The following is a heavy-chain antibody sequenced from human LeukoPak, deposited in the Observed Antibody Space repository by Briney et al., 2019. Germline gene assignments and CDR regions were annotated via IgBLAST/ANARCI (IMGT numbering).Heavy chain of an antibody. CDR3: AKEKSDYDFWSGYYYY. J-gene: IGHJ4*02. CDR1: GFTFSNYA. V-gene: IGHV3-23*01. CDR2: ISGSGGST. Sequence: GGSLRLSCAASGFTFSNYAMSWVRQAPGKGLEWVSAISGSGGSTYYADSVKGRFTISRDNSKNTLYLQMNSLRAEDTAVYYCAKEKSDYDFWSGYYYYWGQGTLVTVSS. D-gene: IGHD3-3*01.